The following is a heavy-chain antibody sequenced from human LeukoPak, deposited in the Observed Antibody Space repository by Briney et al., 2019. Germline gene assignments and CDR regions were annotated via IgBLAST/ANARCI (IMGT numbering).Heavy chain of an antibody. V-gene: IGHV4-59*12. CDR3: AREGKRIDY. J-gene: IGHJ4*02. CDR2: IHYTGNT. CDR1: GGSISNYY. Sequence: SETLSLTCTVSGGSISNYYWSWIRQSPGKGLEWIAHIHYTGNTYYNPSLKSRVTISLDTSKNQFSLKLSSVTAADTAVYYCAREGKRIDYWGQGTLVTVSS.